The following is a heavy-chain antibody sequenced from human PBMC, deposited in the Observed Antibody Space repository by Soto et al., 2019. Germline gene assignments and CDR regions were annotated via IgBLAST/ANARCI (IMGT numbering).Heavy chain of an antibody. Sequence: QVQLVQSGAEVKKPGASWKVSCKASGYTFTSYDISWVRQAPGQGLEWMGWLSAYNGNTSYAQKLQGRVTMTTDTSTSTAYIELRSLRADDPGVYCCAIEEAIAVSGRGGWFVTWLQGMLVAVSS. CDR3: AIEEAIAVSGRGGWFVT. CDR2: LSAYNGNT. CDR1: GYTFTSYD. D-gene: IGHD6-19*01. J-gene: IGHJ5*02. V-gene: IGHV1-18*01.